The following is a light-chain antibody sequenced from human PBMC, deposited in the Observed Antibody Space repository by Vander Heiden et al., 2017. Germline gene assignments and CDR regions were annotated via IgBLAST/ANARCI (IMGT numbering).Light chain of an antibody. CDR2: DAS. V-gene: IGKV3-11*01. Sequence: EIVLTQSPATLSLSPGERATLSCRASQSVSSYLAWYQQKPGQAPKLLIYDASNWAAGVPARFSGSGSGTDFTLTISSLEPEDFAVYYCQERYNWPPLTFGGGTKVEIK. CDR1: QSVSSY. CDR3: QERYNWPPLT. J-gene: IGKJ4*01.